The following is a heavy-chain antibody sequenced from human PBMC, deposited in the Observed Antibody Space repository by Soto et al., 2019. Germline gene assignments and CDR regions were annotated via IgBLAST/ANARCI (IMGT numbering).Heavy chain of an antibody. CDR2: ISYDGSNK. Sequence: GGSLRLSCAASGFTFSSYAMHWVRQAPGKGLEWVAVISYDGSNKNYADSVKGRFTISRDNSKNTLYLQMNSLRAEDTAVYYCARGYDFWSGYYYPYGMDVWGQGTTVTVFS. V-gene: IGHV3-30-3*01. J-gene: IGHJ6*02. CDR1: GFTFSSYA. D-gene: IGHD3-3*01. CDR3: ARGYDFWSGYYYPYGMDV.